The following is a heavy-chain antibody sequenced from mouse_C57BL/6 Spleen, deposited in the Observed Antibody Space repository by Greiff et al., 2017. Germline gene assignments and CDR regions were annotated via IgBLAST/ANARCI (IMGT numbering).Heavy chain of an antibody. CDR3: TRRGYDGYYYAMDY. J-gene: IGHJ4*01. CDR2: ISSGGDYI. V-gene: IGHV5-9-1*02. Sequence: EVMLVESGAGLVKPGGSLKLSCAASGFTFSSYAMSWVRQTPEKRLEWVAYISSGGDYIYYADTVKGRFTISRDNARNTLYLQMSSLKSEDTAMYYCTRRGYDGYYYAMDYWGQGTSVTVSS. D-gene: IGHD2-3*01. CDR1: GFTFSSYA.